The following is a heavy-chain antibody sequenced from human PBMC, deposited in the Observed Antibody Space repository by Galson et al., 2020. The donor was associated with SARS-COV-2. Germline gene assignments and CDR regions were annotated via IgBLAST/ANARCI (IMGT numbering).Heavy chain of an antibody. CDR3: TRHGGDSYGYEDY. CDR1: GDSFSTYY. J-gene: IGHJ4*02. Sequence: SETLSLTCTVSGDSFSTYYWSWIRQPPGRGLEWIGYIFHSGSTNYSPSLESRVTISIDTSKNQFYLRLRSVTASDTAVYYCTRHGGDSYGYEDYWGQGTLVTVSS. V-gene: IGHV4-59*08. D-gene: IGHD5-18*01. CDR2: IFHSGST.